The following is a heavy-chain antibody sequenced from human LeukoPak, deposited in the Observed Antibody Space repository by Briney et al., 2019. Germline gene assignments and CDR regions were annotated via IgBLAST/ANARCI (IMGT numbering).Heavy chain of an antibody. CDR1: GFPVSSNF. D-gene: IGHD4-23*01. Sequence: GGSLRLSCAASGFPVSSNFVSWVRLAPGRGLEWVSFIYISGSTYYPASVKGRFTISRDGSKNTLYLQMNSLRAEDTAVYYCARARRCGLLDDYGGCFDYWGQGTPVTVSS. V-gene: IGHV3-53*01. J-gene: IGHJ4*02. CDR2: IYISGST. CDR3: ARARRCGLLDDYGGCFDY.